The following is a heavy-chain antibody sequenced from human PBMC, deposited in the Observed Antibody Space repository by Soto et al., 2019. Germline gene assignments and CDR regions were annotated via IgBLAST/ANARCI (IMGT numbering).Heavy chain of an antibody. D-gene: IGHD3-22*01. V-gene: IGHV3-30*18. CDR3: AKFDSQATFDI. J-gene: IGHJ3*02. Sequence: GGSLRLSCGASGLTFSTYGMHWVRQAPGKGLEWVAVISYDGSNKYYADSVKGRFTISRDNSKNTLYLQMNSLRAEDTAVYYCAKFDSQATFDIWGQGTMVTVSS. CDR2: ISYDGSNK. CDR1: GLTFSTYG.